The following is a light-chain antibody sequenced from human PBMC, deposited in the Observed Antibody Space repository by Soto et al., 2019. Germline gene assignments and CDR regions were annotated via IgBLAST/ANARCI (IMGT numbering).Light chain of an antibody. Sequence: QSALTQPVSVSGSPGQSITISCTGTSSDVGGYNYVSWYQQHPGQAPRLMVYDVTNRASGVSDRFSVSKSGNTVSLTISGLQAEDEADYYCASYTTASTYVFGTGTKLTVL. J-gene: IGLJ1*01. CDR2: DVT. CDR1: SSDVGGYNY. CDR3: ASYTTASTYV. V-gene: IGLV2-14*01.